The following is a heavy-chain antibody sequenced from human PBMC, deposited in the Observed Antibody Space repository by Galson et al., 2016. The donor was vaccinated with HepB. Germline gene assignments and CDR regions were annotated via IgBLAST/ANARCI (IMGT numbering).Heavy chain of an antibody. CDR2: INPVNGHT. J-gene: IGHJ6*02. D-gene: IGHD6-19*01. Sequence: SVKVSCKASGYTFSSYPVHWVRQAPGQRLEWMGWINPVNGHTQYSQKFQGRVTITRNTSASTAHMEVSSLRSEDTAVCYCARWGSNVWFTSGWLYGMDVWGQGTTVTVSS. V-gene: IGHV1-3*01. CDR3: ARWGSNVWFTSGWLYGMDV. CDR1: GYTFSSYP.